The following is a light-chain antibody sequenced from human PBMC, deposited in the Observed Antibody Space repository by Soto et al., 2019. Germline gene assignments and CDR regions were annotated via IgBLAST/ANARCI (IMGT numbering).Light chain of an antibody. V-gene: IGKV1-33*01. CDR1: QDISNY. CDR3: QQYKHLIT. J-gene: IGKJ5*01. CDR2: DAS. Sequence: DIQMTQSPSSLSASVGDRVTITCQASQDISNYLNWYQQKPGKAPKLLIYDASNLETGVPSRFCGSGSGTDFTFTITSLQPEDIATYYCQQYKHLITFGQGTRLEIK.